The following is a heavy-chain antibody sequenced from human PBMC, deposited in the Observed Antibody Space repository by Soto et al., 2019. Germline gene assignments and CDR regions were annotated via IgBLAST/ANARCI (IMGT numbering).Heavy chain of an antibody. CDR1: GGSINSNNYY. D-gene: IGHD2-15*01. J-gene: IGHJ4*02. CDR3: AKVVVAATRHTDFDS. CDR2: IYYDGST. Sequence: ASETLSLTCTVSGGSINSNNYYWAWIRQPPGKGLAWIASIYYDGSTYYNPSLKSRVTISIDTSKNQFSLRLRSVTAADTAIYYCAKVVVAATRHTDFDSWGQGNLVTVS. V-gene: IGHV4-39*01.